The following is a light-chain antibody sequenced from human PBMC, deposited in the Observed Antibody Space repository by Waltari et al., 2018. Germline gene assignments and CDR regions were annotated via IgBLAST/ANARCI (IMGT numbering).Light chain of an antibody. Sequence: QSVLTQPPSESGAPGQTVTISCSVGKTNIGSNTLNWYHQVPGTAPRLILYNNGQRPSGVPDRVSASKSGTSASLAISGLQPDDEATYYCSTWDDSLNGPLFGGGTKVTVL. CDR3: STWDDSLNGPL. CDR2: NNG. V-gene: IGLV1-44*01. CDR1: KTNIGSNT. J-gene: IGLJ3*02.